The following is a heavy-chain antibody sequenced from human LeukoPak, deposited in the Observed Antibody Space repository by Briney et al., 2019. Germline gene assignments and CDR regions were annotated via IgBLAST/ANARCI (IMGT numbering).Heavy chain of an antibody. CDR3: ARYGSGSYYLGAYFDY. CDR2: IYHSGST. CDR1: DGSFSDYY. V-gene: IGHV4-34*01. J-gene: IGHJ4*02. D-gene: IGHD3-10*01. Sequence: SETLSLTCAVYDGSFSDYYWTWIRQPPGKGLEWIGEIYHSGSTNYNPSLKSRVTISVDKSKNQFSLKLSSVTAADTAVYYCARYGSGSYYLGAYFDYWGQGTLVTVSS.